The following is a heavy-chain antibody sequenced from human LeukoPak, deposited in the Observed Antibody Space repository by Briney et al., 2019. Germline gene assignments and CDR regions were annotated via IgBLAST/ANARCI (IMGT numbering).Heavy chain of an antibody. CDR1: GGSISSYY. Sequence: SETLSLTCTVSGGSISSYYWSWIRQPPGKGLEWIGYIYYSGSTNYNPSLKSRVTISVDTSKNQFSLKLSSVTAADTAVYYCARVGSIAAAGTWWFDPWGQGTLVTVSS. V-gene: IGHV4-59*01. J-gene: IGHJ5*02. D-gene: IGHD6-13*01. CDR2: IYYSGST. CDR3: ARVGSIAAAGTWWFDP.